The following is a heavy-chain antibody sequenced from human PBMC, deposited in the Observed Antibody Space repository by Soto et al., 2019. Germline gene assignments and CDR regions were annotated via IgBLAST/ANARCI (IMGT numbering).Heavy chain of an antibody. J-gene: IGHJ6*02. CDR3: ARGEQLVWYYKSGLDV. V-gene: IGHV4-34*01. D-gene: IGHD3-3*01. CDR1: GGSFSGYY. Sequence: LETLSLTCAVYGGSFSGYYWNWIRQPPEKGLEWIGEINHSGSTNYNPSLKSRVTISVDTSKNQFSLKLSSVTAADTAVYYCARGEQLVWYYKSGLDVWGQGTTVTVSS. CDR2: INHSGST.